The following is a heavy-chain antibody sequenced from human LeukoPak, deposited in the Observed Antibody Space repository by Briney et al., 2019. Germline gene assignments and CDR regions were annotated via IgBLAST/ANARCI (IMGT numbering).Heavy chain of an antibody. CDR1: GGTFSSYA. CDR2: IIPILGIA. V-gene: IGHV1-69*04. CDR3: ARVYYDILTGYYPFDY. Sequence: SVKVSCKASGGTFSSYAISWVRQAPGQGLEWMGRIIPILGIANYAQKFQGRVTITADKSTSTAYMELSSLRSEDTAVYYCARVYYDILTGYYPFDYWGQGTLVTVSS. D-gene: IGHD3-9*01. J-gene: IGHJ4*02.